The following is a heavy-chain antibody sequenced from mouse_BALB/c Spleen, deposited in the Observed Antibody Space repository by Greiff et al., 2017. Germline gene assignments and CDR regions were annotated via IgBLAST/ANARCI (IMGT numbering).Heavy chain of an antibody. D-gene: IGHD2-4*01. V-gene: IGHV5-17*02. CDR1: GFTFSSFG. Sequence: EVQGVESGGGLVQPGGSRKLSCAASGFTFSSFGMHWVRQAPEKGLEWVAYISSGSSTIYYADTVKGRFTISRDNPKNTLFLQMTSLRSEDTAMYYCARSPLYYEGAMDYWGQGTSVTVSS. CDR2: ISSGSSTI. CDR3: ARSPLYYEGAMDY. J-gene: IGHJ4*01.